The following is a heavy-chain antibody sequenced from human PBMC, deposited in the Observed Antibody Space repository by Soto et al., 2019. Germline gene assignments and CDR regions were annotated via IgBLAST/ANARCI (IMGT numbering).Heavy chain of an antibody. J-gene: IGHJ6*02. CDR1: GYTFTSYG. CDR3: ARDRCTTDKCYTHHFDV. Sequence: QVQLVQSGGEVTKPGASVKVSCKSSGYTFTSYGVRWVRQAPGQGLAWLGWISVYTGNTKQAQKFQDRVTLTTEASTSTAYLELRNLRSDDTAVYYCARDRCTTDKCYTHHFDVWGQGTTVTVSS. V-gene: IGHV1-18*04. D-gene: IGHD2-8*01. CDR2: ISVYTGNT.